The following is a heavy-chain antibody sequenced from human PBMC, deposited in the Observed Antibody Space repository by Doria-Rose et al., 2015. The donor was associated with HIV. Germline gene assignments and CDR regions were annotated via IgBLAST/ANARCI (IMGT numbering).Heavy chain of an antibody. CDR2: IFSYDER. Sequence: QVTLKESGPVLVKPTETLTLTCAVSGVSLSSPGMGVSWIRQPPGKALEWLANIFSYDERSYKTSLKSRLTISSGTSKGQVVLTVTDMDRVDTATYYCARIKSSRWYHKYYLDFWGQGTLVIVSA. D-gene: IGHD6-13*01. CDR1: GVSLSSPGMG. CDR3: ARIKSSRWYHKYYLDF. J-gene: IGHJ4*02. V-gene: IGHV2-26*01.